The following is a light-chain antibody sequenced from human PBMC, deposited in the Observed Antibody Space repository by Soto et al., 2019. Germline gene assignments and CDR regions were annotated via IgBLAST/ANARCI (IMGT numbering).Light chain of an antibody. J-gene: IGKJ1*01. V-gene: IGKV3-11*01. CDR1: QSIGLA. CDR3: QQRTDRPPWT. Sequence: EIVLTQSPATLSLSPGERATLSCRASQSIGLAIAWYQHKPGQAPRLLIFDASQRATGIPARFRGSGSGTDFTLPISCLEPEDFAVYYCQQRTDRPPWTFGPGTKVESK. CDR2: DAS.